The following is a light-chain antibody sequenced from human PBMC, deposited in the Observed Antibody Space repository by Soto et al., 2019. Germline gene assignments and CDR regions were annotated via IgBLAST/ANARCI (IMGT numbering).Light chain of an antibody. J-gene: IGKJ3*01. CDR3: QQYGRSPFT. V-gene: IGKV3-20*01. CDR1: QSVSSNY. CDR2: GAS. Sequence: EIVMTQSPVTLSVSPGERATLSCRASQSVSSNYLAWYQQKPGQAPRLLIYGASSRATGIPDRFSGSGSETDFTLIVSRLEPEDFAVYYCQQYGRSPFTFGPGTKVDIK.